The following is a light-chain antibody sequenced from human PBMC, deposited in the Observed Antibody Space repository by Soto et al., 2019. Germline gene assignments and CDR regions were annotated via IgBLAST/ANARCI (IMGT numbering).Light chain of an antibody. Sequence: DIQMTQSPSSLSASVGDRVTITCRASQSINSDLNWYQQKPGEAPKLLVYGASNLQSGVPSTFSGSGSGTDFTLTISSLQPEDFATYYCQQSNNYPLTFGGGTKVEIK. J-gene: IGKJ4*01. V-gene: IGKV1-39*01. CDR3: QQSNNYPLT. CDR1: QSINSD. CDR2: GAS.